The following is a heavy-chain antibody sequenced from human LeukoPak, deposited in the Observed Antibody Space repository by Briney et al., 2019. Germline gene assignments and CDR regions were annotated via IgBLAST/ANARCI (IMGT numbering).Heavy chain of an antibody. Sequence: GGSLRLPCAASGFTFSRFAMNWVRQAPGKGLEWVSYINTDSSDIHYADSVKGRFTISRDNARNTLYLQLSSLRAEDSAVYYCARDTFQPGLIDSWGQGTLVTVSS. V-gene: IGHV3-21*05. CDR3: ARDTFQPGLIDS. D-gene: IGHD2-2*01. J-gene: IGHJ4*02. CDR2: INTDSSDI. CDR1: GFTFSRFA.